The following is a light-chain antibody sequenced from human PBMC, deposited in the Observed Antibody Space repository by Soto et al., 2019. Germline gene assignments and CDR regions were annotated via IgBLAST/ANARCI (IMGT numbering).Light chain of an antibody. CDR1: SSNIGNNA. CDR3: ATWDDSLNGPV. CDR2: YDD. V-gene: IGLV1-36*01. Sequence: QSALTQPPSVSEAPRQRVTISCSGSSSNIGNNAVNWFQQLPGKAPKLLIYYDDLVPSGVSDRFSGSKSGTSASLAIRGLQSEDEADYYCATWDDSLNGPVFGGGTKLTVL. J-gene: IGLJ2*01.